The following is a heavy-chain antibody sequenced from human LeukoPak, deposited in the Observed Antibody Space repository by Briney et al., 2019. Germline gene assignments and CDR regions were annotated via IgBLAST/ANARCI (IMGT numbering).Heavy chain of an antibody. CDR1: GGSFSGYY. V-gene: IGHV4-34*01. CDR2: INHSGST. CDR3: ARARDGYNYPFDY. D-gene: IGHD5-24*01. J-gene: IGHJ4*02. Sequence: PPETLSLTCAVYGGSFSGYYWSWIRQPPGKGLEWIGEINHSGSTNYNPSLKSRVTISVDTSKNQFSLKLSSVTAADTAVYYCARARDGYNYPFDYWGQGTLVTVSS.